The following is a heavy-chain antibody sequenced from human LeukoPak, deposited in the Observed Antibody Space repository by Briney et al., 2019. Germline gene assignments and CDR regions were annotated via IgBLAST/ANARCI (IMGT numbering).Heavy chain of an antibody. CDR2: INPNSGGT. D-gene: IGHD6-6*01. CDR3: ARDGSSIAARTWFDP. J-gene: IGHJ5*02. CDR1: VYTFTGYY. V-gene: IGHV1-2*02. Sequence: ASVTVSFKASVYTFTGYYMHWVGQAPGQGLEWMGWINPNSGGTNCAQKFQGRVTMTRDTSISTAYMELSRLRSDDTAVYYCARDGSSIAARTWFDPWGQGTLVTVSS.